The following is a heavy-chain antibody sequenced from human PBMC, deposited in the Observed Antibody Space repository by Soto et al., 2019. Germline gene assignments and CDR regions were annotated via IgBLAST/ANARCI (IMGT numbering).Heavy chain of an antibody. J-gene: IGHJ4*02. CDR1: GYTFTSYG. V-gene: IGHV1-18*01. CDR3: AGVSPSSRAAEP. Sequence: QVQLVQSGAEVKKPGASVRVSCKASGYTFTSYGISWVRQAPGQGLEWMGWISAYNGNTNYAQRLQGRVTMTKDTSTTAAYMELRSLKSDDTAVYYCAGVSPSSRAAEPWGQGTLVTVS. CDR2: ISAYNGNT. D-gene: IGHD6-13*01.